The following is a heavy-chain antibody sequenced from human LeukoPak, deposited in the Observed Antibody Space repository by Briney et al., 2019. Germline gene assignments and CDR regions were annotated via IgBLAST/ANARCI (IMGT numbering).Heavy chain of an antibody. CDR3: ARHIGYSAWNPDY. J-gene: IGHJ4*02. Sequence: GESLKISGKASGYSFTSYWIGWVRQMPGKGLEWMGIIYPYHSDTRYSPSFQGQVTISADKSISTAYLQWSNLKASDTAMYYCARHIGYSAWNPDYWGQGTLVTVSS. D-gene: IGHD5-12*01. V-gene: IGHV5-51*01. CDR1: GYSFTSYW. CDR2: IYPYHSDT.